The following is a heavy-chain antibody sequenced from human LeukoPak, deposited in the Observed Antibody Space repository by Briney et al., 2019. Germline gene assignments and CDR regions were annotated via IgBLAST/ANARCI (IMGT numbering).Heavy chain of an antibody. CDR2: MRAYNCNT. Sequence: ATGKVSCKASGYTFTSYGIRWVRQAPGQGQEGVGGMRAYNCNTNYPQKLQGRVTMTTDTSTSTTYMELRSLRSDDPAVYYCARVVMDIVATNYYYYGMVVWGQGTTVTVSS. CDR3: ARVVMDIVATNYYYYGMVV. CDR1: GYTFTSYG. V-gene: IGHV1-18*01. D-gene: IGHD5-12*01. J-gene: IGHJ6*02.